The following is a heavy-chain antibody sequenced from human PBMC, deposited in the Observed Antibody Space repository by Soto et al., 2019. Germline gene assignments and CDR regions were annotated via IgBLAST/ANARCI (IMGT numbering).Heavy chain of an antibody. D-gene: IGHD2-2*01. CDR1: GGTFSSYA. V-gene: IGHV1-69*13. CDR2: IIPIFGTA. J-gene: IGHJ3*02. Sequence: VKVSCKASGGTFSSYAISWVRQAPGQGLEWMGGIIPIFGTANYAQKFQGRVTITADESTSTAYMELSSLRSEDTAVYYCARSIVVVPAAITRQSAYAFDIWGQGTMVTVSS. CDR3: ARSIVVVPAAITRQSAYAFDI.